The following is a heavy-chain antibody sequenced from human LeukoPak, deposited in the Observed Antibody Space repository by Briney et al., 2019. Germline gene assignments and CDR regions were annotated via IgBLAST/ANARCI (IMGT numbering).Heavy chain of an antibody. J-gene: IGHJ4*02. CDR3: VRNYDFWSGSLHYFDY. D-gene: IGHD3-3*01. V-gene: IGHV4-39*01. CDR2: IYYSGNT. CDR1: GGSISSSSYY. Sequence: SETLSLTCTVSGGSISSSSYYWGWMRQPPGKGLEWIGSIYYSGNTYYNPSLKSRVTISVDTSKSRFSLKLKSVTAADTAVYYCVRNYDFWSGSLHYFDYWGQGTLVTVSS.